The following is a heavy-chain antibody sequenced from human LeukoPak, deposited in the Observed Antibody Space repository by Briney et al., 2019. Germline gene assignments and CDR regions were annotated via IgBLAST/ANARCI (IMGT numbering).Heavy chain of an antibody. D-gene: IGHD1-26*01. Sequence: GASVKVSCKASGYTFTGYYMHWVRQAPGQGLEWMGWINPNSGGTNYAQRFQGRVTMTRDTSISTVYMELSRLRSDDTAVYYCARDRQAGGTFDFDYWGQGTLVTVSS. CDR3: ARDRQAGGTFDFDY. J-gene: IGHJ4*02. CDR2: INPNSGGT. V-gene: IGHV1-2*02. CDR1: GYTFTGYY.